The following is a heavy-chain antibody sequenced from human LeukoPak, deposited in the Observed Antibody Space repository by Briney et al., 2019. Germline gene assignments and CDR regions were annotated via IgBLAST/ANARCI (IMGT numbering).Heavy chain of an antibody. CDR1: GGTFSSYA. Sequence: ASVKVSCKASGGTFSSYAISWVRQAPGQGPEWMGGIIPIFGTANYAQKFQGRVTITTDESTSTAYMELSSLRSEDTAVYYCARARDSGSYQGGFDYWGQGTLVTVSS. D-gene: IGHD1-26*01. CDR3: ARARDSGSYQGGFDY. CDR2: IIPIFGTA. V-gene: IGHV1-69*05. J-gene: IGHJ4*02.